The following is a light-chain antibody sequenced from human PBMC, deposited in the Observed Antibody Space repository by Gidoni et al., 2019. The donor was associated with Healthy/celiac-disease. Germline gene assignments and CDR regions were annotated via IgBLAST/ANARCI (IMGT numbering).Light chain of an antibody. CDR1: QGISSY. J-gene: IGKJ4*01. Sequence: DIQLTQSPSFLSASVGDRVTITCWASQGISSYLAWYQQKPGKAPKLLIYAASTLQSGVPSRFSGSGSGTEFTLTISSLQPEDFATYYCQQLNSYPLTFGGGTKVENK. CDR2: AAS. V-gene: IGKV1-9*01. CDR3: QQLNSYPLT.